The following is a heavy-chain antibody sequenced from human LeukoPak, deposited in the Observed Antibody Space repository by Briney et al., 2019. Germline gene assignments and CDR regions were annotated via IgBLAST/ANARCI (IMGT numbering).Heavy chain of an antibody. CDR3: ARDGEGYSYGNYYYYMDV. CDR1: GYTFTSYY. V-gene: IGHV1-46*01. D-gene: IGHD5-18*01. Sequence: ASVKVSCKASGYTFTSYYMHWVRQAPGQGLEWMGIINPSGGSTNYAQKFQGRLTMTRDTATSTAYMELSSLRSEDTAVYYCARDGEGYSYGNYYYYMDVWGKGTTVTVSS. J-gene: IGHJ6*03. CDR2: INPSGGST.